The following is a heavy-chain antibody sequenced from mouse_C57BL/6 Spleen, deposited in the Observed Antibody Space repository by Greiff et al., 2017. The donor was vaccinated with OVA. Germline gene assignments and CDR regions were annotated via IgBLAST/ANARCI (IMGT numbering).Heavy chain of an antibody. J-gene: IGHJ2*01. D-gene: IGHD2-4*01. CDR3: AREVYDYDGGY. CDR2: IDPSDSET. V-gene: IGHV1-52*01. CDR1: GYTFTSYW. Sequence: QVQLQQPGAELVRPGSSVKLSCKASGYTFTSYWMHWVKQRPIQGLEWIGNIDPSDSETHYNQKFKDKATLTVDKSSSTAYMQLSSLTSEDSAVYYCAREVYDYDGGYWGQGTTLTVSS.